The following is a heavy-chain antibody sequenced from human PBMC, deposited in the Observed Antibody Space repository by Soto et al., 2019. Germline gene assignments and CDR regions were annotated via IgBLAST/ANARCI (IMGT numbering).Heavy chain of an antibody. CDR2: ISAPNGNT. CDR3: ARGRYGDY. CDR1: GYAFTTYG. D-gene: IGHD1-1*01. J-gene: IGHJ4*02. V-gene: IGHV1-18*01. Sequence: QVHLVQSGAEVKKPGASVKVSCKGSGYAFTTYGITWVRQAPGQGLEWMGWISAPNGNTNYAPKLQGRGTVTRDTSTSTAYMELRSLRSDDTAVYYCARGRYGDYWGQGALVTVSS.